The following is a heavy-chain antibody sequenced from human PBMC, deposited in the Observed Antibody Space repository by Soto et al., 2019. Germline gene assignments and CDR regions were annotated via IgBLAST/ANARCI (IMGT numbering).Heavy chain of an antibody. Sequence: GGSLRLSCAASGFIFSDYAMHWVRQAPGKGLEWVAVISYGGDNKYYADSVRGRFAISRDNLKNTLYLQMNSLNPEDTAVYHCAKARHSTRWYGVEADFWGQGTLVTVSS. CDR1: GFIFSDYA. D-gene: IGHD6-13*01. V-gene: IGHV3-30*09. J-gene: IGHJ4*02. CDR2: ISYGGDNK. CDR3: AKARHSTRWYGVEADF.